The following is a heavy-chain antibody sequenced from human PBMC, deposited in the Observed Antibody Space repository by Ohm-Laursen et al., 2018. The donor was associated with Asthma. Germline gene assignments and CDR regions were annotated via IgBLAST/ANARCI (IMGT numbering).Heavy chain of an antibody. D-gene: IGHD1-26*01. CDR1: GYTFSRYS. V-gene: IGHV3-21*01. J-gene: IGHJ1*01. Sequence: SLRLSCAAPGYTFSRYSIHWVRQIPGKGLEWVASISTARTFIYYADSVRGRFTTSRDNARNSVYLQMNSLRAEDTALYYCARNGPEWELPGREYSLHHWGEGTLVTVSS. CDR3: ARNGPEWELPGREYSLHH. CDR2: ISTARTFI.